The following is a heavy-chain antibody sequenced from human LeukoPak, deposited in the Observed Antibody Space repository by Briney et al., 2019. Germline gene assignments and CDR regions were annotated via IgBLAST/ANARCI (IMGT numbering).Heavy chain of an antibody. Sequence: PSETLSLTCTVSGGSISSSSYYWGWIRQPPGKGLEWIGSIYYSGSTYYNPSLKSRVTISVDTSKNQFSLKLSSVTAADTAVYYCERRPQVVPAAGRPFDIWGQGTMVTVSS. CDR1: GGSISSSSYY. J-gene: IGHJ3*02. CDR3: ERRPQVVPAAGRPFDI. D-gene: IGHD2-2*01. CDR2: IYYSGST. V-gene: IGHV4-39*01.